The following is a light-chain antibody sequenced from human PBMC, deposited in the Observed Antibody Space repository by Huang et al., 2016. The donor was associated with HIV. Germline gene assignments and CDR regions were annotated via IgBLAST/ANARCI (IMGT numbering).Light chain of an antibody. Sequence: DIVMAQSPGSLAVSLGERATLTCRSCQSLFSTSTNKDYLAWLQQQPGQSPMLLLFWSATREVGVPDRISGGGSGTQFTLTIGNLEADDAAMYYCQQYYASPQTFGHGTRV. CDR1: QSLFSTSTNKDY. J-gene: IGKJ1*01. CDR3: QQYYASPQT. V-gene: IGKV4-1*01. CDR2: WSA.